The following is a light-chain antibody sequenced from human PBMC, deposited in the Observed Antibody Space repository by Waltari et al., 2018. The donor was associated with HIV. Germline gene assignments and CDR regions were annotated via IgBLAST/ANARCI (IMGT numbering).Light chain of an antibody. J-gene: IGLJ3*02. CDR1: TDIGPFNS. V-gene: IGLV2-14*03. CDR3: SSYSPTLM. Sequence: QSALTQPASVSGSPGQSLTISCTGPTDIGPFNSVSWYQVHTGKAPKRIIFDVTRRPSGVSSRFAGSKSANAASLTISDLRPEDEADYYCSSYSPTLMFGGGTHLTVL. CDR2: DVT.